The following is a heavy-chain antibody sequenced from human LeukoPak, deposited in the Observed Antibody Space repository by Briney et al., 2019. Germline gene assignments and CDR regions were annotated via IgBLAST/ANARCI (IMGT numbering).Heavy chain of an antibody. V-gene: IGHV4-4*07. D-gene: IGHD1-26*01. CDR2: IYTSGST. J-gene: IGHJ4*02. Sequence: PSETLSLTCTGSGCSISSYYWSWIRQAPGKGLEWIGRIYTSGSTNNNASLKSRVSISVDTSKNQFSLKLSSVTAADKAVFYCARENSGSYREFDYWGQGTLVTVSS. CDR1: GCSISSYY. CDR3: ARENSGSYREFDY.